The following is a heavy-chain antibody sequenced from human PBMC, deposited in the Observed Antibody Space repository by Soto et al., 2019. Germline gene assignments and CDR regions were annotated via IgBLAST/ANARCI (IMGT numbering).Heavy chain of an antibody. CDR2: IKQDGSEK. CDR3: ARLQGSLWFDP. Sequence: GGSLRLSCAASGFTFSSYWMSWVRQAPGKGLEWVANIKQDGSEKYYVDSVKGRFTISRDNAKKSLYLQMNSLRAEDTAVYSCARLQGSLWFDPWGQGTLVTVSS. V-gene: IGHV3-7*01. CDR1: GFTFSSYW. J-gene: IGHJ5*02. D-gene: IGHD1-26*01.